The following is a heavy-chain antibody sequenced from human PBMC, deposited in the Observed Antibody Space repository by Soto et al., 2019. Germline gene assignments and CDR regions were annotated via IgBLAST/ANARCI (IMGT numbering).Heavy chain of an antibody. V-gene: IGHV4-31*03. CDR1: GGSISSSGYY. CDR2: IYYSGRT. D-gene: IGHD3-10*01. J-gene: IGHJ6*02. CDR3: ARDRRGDDFDAFQYYGMDV. Sequence: QVQLQESGPGLVKPSQTLSLTCTVSGGSISSSGYYWTWIRQHPGKGLEWIGDIYYSGRTYYNPSLKSRVTISVDTSKTHFSLRLSSVTAADTAVYYCARDRRGDDFDAFQYYGMDVWGQGTTVTVSS.